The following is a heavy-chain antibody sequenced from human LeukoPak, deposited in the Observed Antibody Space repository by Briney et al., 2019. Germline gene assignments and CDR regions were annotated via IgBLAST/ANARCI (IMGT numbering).Heavy chain of an antibody. Sequence: SETLSLTCTVSGGSISSRPYCWGWIRQPPGKGLEWLGSLYYSGSTYYKPSLKSRVTISVDTSKNQISLKLSCVTAADTAVYYCARLVVSSWYHEVLLGRDYWGQGTLGTVSS. CDR1: GGSISSRPYC. D-gene: IGHD6-13*01. J-gene: IGHJ4*02. CDR3: ARLVVSSWYHEVLLGRDY. V-gene: IGHV4-39*01. CDR2: LYYSGST.